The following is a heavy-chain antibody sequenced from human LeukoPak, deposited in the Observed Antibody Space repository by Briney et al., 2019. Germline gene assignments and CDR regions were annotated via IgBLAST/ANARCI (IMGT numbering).Heavy chain of an antibody. D-gene: IGHD6-25*01. CDR3: AKGYSRGWYLDY. J-gene: IGHJ4*02. CDR2: ISYDGSNK. CDR1: GFTFSSYG. V-gene: IGHV3-30*18. Sequence: GGSLRLSCAASGFTFSSYGMHWVRQAPGKGLEWVAVISYDGSNKYYGDSVKGRFSISRDNSKNTLYLQMNSLRAEDTAVYYCAKGYSRGWYLDYWGQGTLVTVSS.